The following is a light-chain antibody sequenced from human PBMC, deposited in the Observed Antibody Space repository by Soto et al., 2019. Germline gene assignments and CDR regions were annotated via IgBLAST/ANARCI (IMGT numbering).Light chain of an antibody. CDR3: QQLNTSPLT. J-gene: IGKJ4*01. V-gene: IGKV1-9*01. Sequence: DIQLTQSPSFLSASVGDRVTITCRASQGISSDLAWYQQKPGKAPKLLIYAASTLQSGVPSTFSGSGSGTEFTLTISSLQPEDFAAYYCQQLNTSPLTFGGGTKVEIK. CDR2: AAS. CDR1: QGISSD.